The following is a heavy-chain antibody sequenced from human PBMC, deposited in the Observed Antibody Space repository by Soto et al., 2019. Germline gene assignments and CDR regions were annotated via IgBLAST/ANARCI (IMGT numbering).Heavy chain of an antibody. CDR2: IYYSGST. J-gene: IGHJ6*02. CDR3: ARVRGSRYGMDV. Sequence: SETLSLTFTVSGGSVSSGSYYWSWIRHPPGKGLEWIGYIYYSGSTNYNPSLKSRVTISVDTSKNQFSLKLSSVTAADTAVYYCARVRGSRYGMDVWGQGTTVTVSS. CDR1: GGSVSSGSYY. V-gene: IGHV4-61*01. D-gene: IGHD2-2*01.